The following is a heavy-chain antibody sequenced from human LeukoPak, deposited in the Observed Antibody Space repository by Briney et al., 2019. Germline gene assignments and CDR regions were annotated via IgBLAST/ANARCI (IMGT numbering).Heavy chain of an antibody. Sequence: GGSLRLSCAASGFTFSSYSMNWVRQAPGKGLEWVSSISSSSSYIYYADSVKGRFTISRDNAKNSLYLQMNSLRAEDTAVYYCARASYSSGWLPFDYWGQGTLVTVSS. CDR1: GFTFSSYS. CDR3: ARASYSSGWLPFDY. J-gene: IGHJ4*02. CDR2: ISSSSSYI. V-gene: IGHV3-21*04. D-gene: IGHD6-19*01.